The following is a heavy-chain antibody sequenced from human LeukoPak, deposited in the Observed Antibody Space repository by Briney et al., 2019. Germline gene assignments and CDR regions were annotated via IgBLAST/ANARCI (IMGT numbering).Heavy chain of an antibody. CDR3: ARLNYYDSSGIDY. D-gene: IGHD3-22*01. J-gene: IGHJ4*02. CDR1: GYSSISYW. CDR2: IFPGDSDT. Sequence: GESLKISCKGSGYSSISYWIGWVRQMPGKGLEWMGIIFPGDSDTRYSPSFQGQVTISADKSISTAYLQWSSLKASDAAMYYCARLNYYDSSGIDYWGQGTLVTVSS. V-gene: IGHV5-51*01.